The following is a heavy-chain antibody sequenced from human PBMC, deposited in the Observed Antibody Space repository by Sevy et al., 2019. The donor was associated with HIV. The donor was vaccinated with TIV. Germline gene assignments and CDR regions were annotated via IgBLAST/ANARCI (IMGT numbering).Heavy chain of an antibody. J-gene: IGHJ5*02. Sequence: ASVKVSCKTSGYTFTTYAIHWVRQAPGQRLEWMGWINAGNGNTKYSQNFQGRVTITRDTPASTAYMELSSLRVEDTAVYYCARDYSGSGSYYISNWFDPWGQGTLVTVSS. D-gene: IGHD3-10*01. CDR1: GYTFTTYA. CDR3: ARDYSGSGSYYISNWFDP. V-gene: IGHV1-3*01. CDR2: INAGNGNT.